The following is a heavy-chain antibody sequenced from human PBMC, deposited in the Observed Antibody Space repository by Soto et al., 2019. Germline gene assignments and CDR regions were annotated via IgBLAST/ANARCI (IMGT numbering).Heavy chain of an antibody. V-gene: IGHV3-23*01. CDR3: AKSIAGSYYYYGMDV. D-gene: IGHD6-6*01. CDR2: ISGSGGST. Sequence: GGSLRLSCAASGFTFSSYAMSWVRQAPGKGLEWVSAISGSGGSTYYADSVKGRFTISRDNSKNTLYLQMNSLRAEDTAVYYCAKSIAGSYYYYGMDVWGQGTTVTVSS. J-gene: IGHJ6*02. CDR1: GFTFSSYA.